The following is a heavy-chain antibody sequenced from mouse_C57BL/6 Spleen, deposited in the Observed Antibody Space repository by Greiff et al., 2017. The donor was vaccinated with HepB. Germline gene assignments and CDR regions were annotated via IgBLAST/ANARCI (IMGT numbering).Heavy chain of an antibody. CDR2: IYPGDGDT. Sequence: LVKPGASVKISCKASGYAFSSSWMNWVKQRPGKGLEWIGRIYPGDGDTNYNGKFKGKATLTADKSSSTAYMQLSSLTSEDSAVYFCARGGNYYGSSYEAAYWGQGTLVTVSA. J-gene: IGHJ3*01. V-gene: IGHV1-82*01. CDR1: GYAFSSSW. D-gene: IGHD1-1*01. CDR3: ARGGNYYGSSYEAAY.